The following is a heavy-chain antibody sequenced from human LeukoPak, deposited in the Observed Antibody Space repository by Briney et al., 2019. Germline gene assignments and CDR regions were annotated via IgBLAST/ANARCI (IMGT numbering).Heavy chain of an antibody. CDR1: GFTFSSYA. CDR3: AKANLYYYGSGSYTSVNY. CDR2: ISGSGGST. Sequence: GGSLRLSCAASGFTFSSYAMSWVRQAPGKGLEWVSAISGSGGSTYYADSAKGRFTISRDNSKNTLYLQMNSLRAEDTAVYYCAKANLYYYGSGSYTSVNYWGQGTLVTVSS. J-gene: IGHJ4*02. D-gene: IGHD3-10*01. V-gene: IGHV3-23*01.